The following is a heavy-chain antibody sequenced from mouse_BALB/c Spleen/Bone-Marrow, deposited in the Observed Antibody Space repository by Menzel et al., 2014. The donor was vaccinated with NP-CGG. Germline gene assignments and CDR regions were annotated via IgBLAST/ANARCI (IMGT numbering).Heavy chain of an antibody. CDR2: ISPTNVGN. CDR3: SRGRRDALDY. Sequence: VQLQQSGADLVKPGASVKLSCKGSGYTFTSYYMNWLKQRPGQGLDWFGEISPTNVGNNLNEKFKNKATLTVDKSSSTACMQLNSLTSEDSAVYSCSRGRRDALDYWGQGTSVTVSS. J-gene: IGHJ4*01. CDR1: GYTFTSYY. V-gene: IGHV1S81*02.